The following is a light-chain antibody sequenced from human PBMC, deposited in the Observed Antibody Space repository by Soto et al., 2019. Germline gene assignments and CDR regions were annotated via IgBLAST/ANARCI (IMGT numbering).Light chain of an antibody. CDR3: QQYNNWPYT. CDR2: GAS. CDR1: QSVSSN. J-gene: IGKJ2*01. Sequence: EIVMTQSPATLSVSPGVRATLSCRASQSVSSNLAWYQQKPGQAPRLLIYGASTRATGIPARFSGSGSGTEFTLTIGSLQSEDFAVYYCQQYNNWPYTFGQGTKLEIK. V-gene: IGKV3-15*01.